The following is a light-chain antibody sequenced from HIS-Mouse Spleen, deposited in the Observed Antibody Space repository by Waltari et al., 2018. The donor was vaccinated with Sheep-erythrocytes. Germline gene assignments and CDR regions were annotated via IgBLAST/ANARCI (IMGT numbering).Light chain of an antibody. Sequence: QSVLTQPPSASGTPGQRVTISCSGSSSNIGSNYVYWYQQLPGTAPKLLTYRNHRRPSGVPDRFSGSKSGTSASLAISGLRSEDEADYYCAAWDDSLSGNWVFGGGTKLTVL. CDR2: RNH. J-gene: IGLJ3*02. CDR3: AAWDDSLSGNWV. V-gene: IGLV1-47*01. CDR1: SSNIGSNY.